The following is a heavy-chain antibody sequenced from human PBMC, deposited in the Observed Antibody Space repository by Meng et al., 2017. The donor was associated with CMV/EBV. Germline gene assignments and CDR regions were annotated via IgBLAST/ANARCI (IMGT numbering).Heavy chain of an antibody. D-gene: IGHD6-6*01. V-gene: IGHV1-8*03. J-gene: IGHJ4*02. CDR3: ARVKRSIAARRTWYYFDY. CDR2: MNPNSGNT. CDR1: GYTFTSYG. Sequence: ASVKVSCKASGYTFTSYGISWVRQAPGQGLEWMGWMNPNSGNTGYAQKFQGRVTITRNTSISTAYMELSSLRSEDTAVYYCARVKRSIAARRTWYYFDYWGQGTLVTVSS.